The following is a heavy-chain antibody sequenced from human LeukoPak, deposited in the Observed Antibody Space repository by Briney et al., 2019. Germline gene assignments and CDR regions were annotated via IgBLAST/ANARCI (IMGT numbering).Heavy chain of an antibody. Sequence: ASVKVSCKASGYTFTSYYMHWVRQAPGQGLEWMGIINPSGGSTSYAQKFQGRVTMTRDMSTSTVYMELSSLRSEDTAVYYCAKDLNWGGYYYGSGSYYKGFDYWGQGTLVTVSS. V-gene: IGHV1-46*01. D-gene: IGHD3-10*01. CDR1: GYTFTSYY. J-gene: IGHJ4*02. CDR2: INPSGGST. CDR3: AKDLNWGGYYYGSGSYYKGFDY.